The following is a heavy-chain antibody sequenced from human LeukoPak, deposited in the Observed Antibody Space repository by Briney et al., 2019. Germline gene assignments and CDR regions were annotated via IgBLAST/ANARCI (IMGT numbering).Heavy chain of an antibody. V-gene: IGHV4-38-2*01. CDR1: GYSISSGYY. CDR3: ARVVQEKVSRYYYFYVDV. Sequence: SETLSLTCAASGYSISSGYYSCWIRQPPGKGLEWIGSMYHSGSTYYNPSLRSRVTISIDTNKNQFSLKLSSVTAEDTAVYYNARVVQEKVSRYYYFYVDVWGKGTTVTVSS. D-gene: IGHD2-15*01. J-gene: IGHJ6*03. CDR2: MYHSGST.